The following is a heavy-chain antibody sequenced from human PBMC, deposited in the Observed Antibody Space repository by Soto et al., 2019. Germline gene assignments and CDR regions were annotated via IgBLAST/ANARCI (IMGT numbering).Heavy chain of an antibody. Sequence: QVQLQESGPGLVMPSGTLSLTCAVSGASISSSDWWNWVRQSPEKGLEWIGEIYHSGTTIYNPSLKSRVTISVDESKNHFSLKLTSVTAADTAVYFWARDFKAPNDAWAFDYWGQGTLVTVSS. D-gene: IGHD3-16*01. CDR2: IYHSGTT. CDR1: GASISSSDW. CDR3: ARDFKAPNDAWAFDY. V-gene: IGHV4-4*02. J-gene: IGHJ4*02.